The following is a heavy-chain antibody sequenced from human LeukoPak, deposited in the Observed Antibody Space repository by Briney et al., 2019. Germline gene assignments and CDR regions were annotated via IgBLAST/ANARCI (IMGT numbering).Heavy chain of an antibody. D-gene: IGHD2-21*02. CDR2: VYNSGNT. CDR1: GGSISSYY. Sequence: SETLSLTCTVPGGSISSYYWTWIRQPPGKGLEWIGYVYNSGNTNYNPSLESRLTISIDTSRTQFSLKLSSVTAADTAVYYCARDLGCAGDCYSLGENYYYGLDVWGQGTTVTVSS. CDR3: ARDLGCAGDCYSLGENYYYGLDV. J-gene: IGHJ6*02. V-gene: IGHV4-59*01.